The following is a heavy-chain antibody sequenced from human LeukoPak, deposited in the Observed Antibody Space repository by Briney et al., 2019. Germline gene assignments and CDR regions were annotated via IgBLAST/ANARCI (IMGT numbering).Heavy chain of an antibody. Sequence: SVKVSCTPSINTSTSYGISWVRQPPGQGREGMGWISAYNGNTNYAQKLQGRVTMTTDTSTRTAYMELRSLRSDDTAVYYCARDPDRSGSRGSGFDSCG. J-gene: IGHJ5*01. CDR1: INTSTSYG. D-gene: IGHD3-10*01. V-gene: IGHV1-18*01. CDR2: ISAYNGNT. CDR3: ARDPDRSGSRGSGFDS.